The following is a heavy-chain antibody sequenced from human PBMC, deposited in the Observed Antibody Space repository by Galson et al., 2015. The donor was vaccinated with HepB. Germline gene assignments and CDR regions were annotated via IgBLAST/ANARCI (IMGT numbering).Heavy chain of an antibody. CDR1: GFTFSSYG. V-gene: IGHV3-30*18. CDR3: AKSYYGSGTLGY. D-gene: IGHD3-10*01. Sequence: SLRLSCAASGFTFSSYGMHWVRQAPGKGLEWVAVISYDGSNKYYADSVKGRFTISRDNSKNTLYLQMNSLRAEDTAVYYCAKSYYGSGTLGYWGQGTLVTVSS. J-gene: IGHJ4*02. CDR2: ISYDGSNK.